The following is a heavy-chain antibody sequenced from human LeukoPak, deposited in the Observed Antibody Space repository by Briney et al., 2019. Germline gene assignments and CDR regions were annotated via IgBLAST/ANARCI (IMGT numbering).Heavy chain of an antibody. CDR3: ARESAAAGDY. D-gene: IGHD6-13*01. CDR2: IRSSGITI. V-gene: IGHV3-48*03. CDR1: GFTFSNAW. J-gene: IGHJ4*02. Sequence: GGSLRLSCAASGFTFSNAWMSWVRQATGKGLEWLTYIRSSGITIYYADSVKGRFTISRDNAKNSLYLQMNSLRAEDTAVYYCARESAAAGDYWGQGTLVTVSS.